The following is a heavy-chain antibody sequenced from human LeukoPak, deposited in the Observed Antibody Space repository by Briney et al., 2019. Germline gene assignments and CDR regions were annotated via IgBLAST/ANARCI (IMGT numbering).Heavy chain of an antibody. Sequence: QTGGSLRLSCAASGFTFSSYEMNWVRQAPGKGLEWVSYISSSGSTIYYADSVKGRFTISRDNAKNSLYLQMNSLRAEDTAVYYCARNSDAPTLWFGPSGAFDIWGQGTMVTVSS. D-gene: IGHD3-10*01. CDR2: ISSSGSTI. J-gene: IGHJ3*02. V-gene: IGHV3-48*03. CDR1: GFTFSSYE. CDR3: ARNSDAPTLWFGPSGAFDI.